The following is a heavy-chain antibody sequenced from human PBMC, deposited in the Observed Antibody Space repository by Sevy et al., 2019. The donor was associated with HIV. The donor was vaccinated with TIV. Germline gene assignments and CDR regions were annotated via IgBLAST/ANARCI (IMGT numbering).Heavy chain of an antibody. J-gene: IGHJ6*02. CDR2: ISWNSGSI. CDR3: AKDTAPHYYDSSGQYYYYYGMDV. D-gene: IGHD3-22*01. Sequence: GGSLRLSCAASGFTFDDYAMHWVRQAPGKGLEWVSGISWNSGSIGYADSVKGRFTISRDNAKNSLYLQMNSLRAEEPALYYCAKDTAPHYYDSSGQYYYYYGMDVWGQGTTVTVSS. V-gene: IGHV3-9*01. CDR1: GFTFDDYA.